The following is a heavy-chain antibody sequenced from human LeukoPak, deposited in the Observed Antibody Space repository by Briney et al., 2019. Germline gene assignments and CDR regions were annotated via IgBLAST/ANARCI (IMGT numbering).Heavy chain of an antibody. Sequence: SETLSLTCTVSGGSITSHSWSWIRQPPGKGLEWIGYIFYSGHTKYNPSLRSRVTISLDTSKTQFSLRLSSVTAADTAVYYCARDTDRRSSPGSWFDPWGQGTLVTVSS. J-gene: IGHJ5*02. D-gene: IGHD2-15*01. CDR2: IFYSGHT. V-gene: IGHV4-59*11. CDR1: GGSITSHS. CDR3: ARDTDRRSSPGSWFDP.